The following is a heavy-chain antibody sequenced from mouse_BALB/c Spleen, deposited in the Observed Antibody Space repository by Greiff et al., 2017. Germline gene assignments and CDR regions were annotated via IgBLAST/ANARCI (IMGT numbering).Heavy chain of an antibody. Sequence: VKLVESGAELAKPGASVKMSCKASGYTFTSYWMHWVKQRPGQGLEWIGYINPSTGYTEYNQKFKDKATLTADKSSSTAYMQLSSLTSEDSAVYYCARPIYYDYWAWFAYWGQGTLVTVSA. D-gene: IGHD2-4*01. V-gene: IGHV1-7*01. CDR2: INPSTGYT. CDR1: GYTFTSYW. CDR3: ARPIYYDYWAWFAY. J-gene: IGHJ3*01.